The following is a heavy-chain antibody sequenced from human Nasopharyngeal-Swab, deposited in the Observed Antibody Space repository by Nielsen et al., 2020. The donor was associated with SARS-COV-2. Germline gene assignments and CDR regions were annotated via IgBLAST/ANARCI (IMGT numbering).Heavy chain of an antibody. CDR2: INAGNGNT. D-gene: IGHD6-19*01. CDR3: VRGKRIAVAGNDVPRQQYYFDY. CDR1: GYTFTNYA. J-gene: IGHJ4*02. Sequence: ASVKVSCKASGYTFTNYAMHWVRQAPGQRLEWMGWINAGNGNTKYSQKFQGRVTITRDTSASTAYMELSSLRSEDTAVYYCVRGKRIAVAGNDVPRQQYYFDYWGQGTLVTVSS. V-gene: IGHV1-3*01.